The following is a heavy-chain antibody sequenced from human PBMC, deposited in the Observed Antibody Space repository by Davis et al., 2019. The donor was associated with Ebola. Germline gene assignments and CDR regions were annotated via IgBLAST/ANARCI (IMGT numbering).Heavy chain of an antibody. D-gene: IGHD4-11*01. CDR2: IIPILGIA. CDR1: GGTFSSYA. Sequence: SVKVSCKASGGTFSSYAISWVRQAPGQGLEWMGRIIPILGIANYAQKFQGRVTITADKSTSTAYMELSSLRSEDTAVYYCAGYSNYDVRWFDPWGQGTLVTVSS. V-gene: IGHV1-69*04. J-gene: IGHJ5*02. CDR3: AGYSNYDVRWFDP.